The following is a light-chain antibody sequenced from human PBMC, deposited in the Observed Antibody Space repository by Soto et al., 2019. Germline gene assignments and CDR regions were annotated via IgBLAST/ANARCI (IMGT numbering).Light chain of an antibody. Sequence: QSALTQPPSASGSPGQSVTISCTGTSSDVGGYNYVSWYQQNPGKAPKLMIYEVTKRPSGVPDRFSGSKSGTTASLTVSGLQAEEDADYYCASSGGTYVVFGGGTKLTVL. V-gene: IGLV2-8*01. CDR2: EVT. J-gene: IGLJ2*01. CDR1: SSDVGGYNY. CDR3: ASSGGTYVV.